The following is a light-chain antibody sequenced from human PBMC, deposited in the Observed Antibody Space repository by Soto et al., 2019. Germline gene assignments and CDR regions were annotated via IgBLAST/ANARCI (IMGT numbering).Light chain of an antibody. CDR2: DVS. CDR1: SSDVGGYNY. Sequence: QSVLTQPASVSGSPGQSITISCTGTSSDVGGYNYVSWYQQHPGKAPKLMIYDVSNRPSGVSNRFSGSKSGNTASLTISGLQAEDEADYYCSSYTSSSPLGFGTGTKV. V-gene: IGLV2-14*01. CDR3: SSYTSSSPLG. J-gene: IGLJ1*01.